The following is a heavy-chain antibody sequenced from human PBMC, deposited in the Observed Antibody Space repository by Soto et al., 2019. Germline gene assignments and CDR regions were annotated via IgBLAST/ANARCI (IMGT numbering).Heavy chain of an antibody. J-gene: IGHJ6*03. Sequence: PSETLSLTCAVYGGSFSGYYWSWIRQPPGKGLEWIGEINHSGSTNYNPSLKSRVTISVDTSKNQFSLKLSSVTAADTAVYYCARITMVRGVIIPNPGPYYMDVWGKGTTVTVSS. CDR1: GGSFSGYY. CDR2: INHSGST. CDR3: ARITMVRGVIIPNPGPYYMDV. V-gene: IGHV4-34*01. D-gene: IGHD3-10*01.